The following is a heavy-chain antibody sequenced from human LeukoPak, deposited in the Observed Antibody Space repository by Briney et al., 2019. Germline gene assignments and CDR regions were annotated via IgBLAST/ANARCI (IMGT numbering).Heavy chain of an antibody. J-gene: IGHJ4*02. CDR2: IGTAGDT. CDR1: GFTFSSYS. Sequence: GGSLRLSCAASGFTFSSYSMNWVRQAPGKGLEWVSAIGTAGDTYYPGSVKGRFTISRENAKNSLYLQMNSLRAEDTAVYYCARVVASRRAYYFDYWGQGTLVTVSS. CDR3: ARVVASRRAYYFDY. V-gene: IGHV3-13*01.